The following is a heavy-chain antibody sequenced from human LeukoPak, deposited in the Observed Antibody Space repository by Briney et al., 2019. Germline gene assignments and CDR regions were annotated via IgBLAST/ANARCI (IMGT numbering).Heavy chain of an antibody. CDR3: ANGGIVVATTGY. V-gene: IGHV3-30*18. J-gene: IGHJ4*02. D-gene: IGHD6-19*01. CDR2: ISNDGNNK. CDR1: GFTFSSYG. Sequence: PGGSLRLSCAASGFTFSSYGMHWVRQAPGQGLEWVAVISNDGNNKYYAESVKGRFTISRDNSKNTLYLQMNSLRAEDTAVYYCANGGIVVATTGYWGQGTLVTVSS.